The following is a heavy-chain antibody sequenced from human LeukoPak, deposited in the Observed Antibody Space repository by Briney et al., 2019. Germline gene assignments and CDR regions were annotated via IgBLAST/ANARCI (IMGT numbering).Heavy chain of an antibody. D-gene: IGHD6-6*01. CDR2: LSHEGSQT. CDR1: GFSFGSYG. J-gene: IGHJ4*02. V-gene: IGHV3-30*18. CDR3: AKGFRVDSSSGY. Sequence: GGSLRLSCAASGFSFGSYGIHWVRQAPGKGLEWVAVLSHEGSQTYYADSVRGRFTISRDNSKNMVYLQMNSLRAEDTAVYYCAKGFRVDSSSGYWGQGTLVTVSS.